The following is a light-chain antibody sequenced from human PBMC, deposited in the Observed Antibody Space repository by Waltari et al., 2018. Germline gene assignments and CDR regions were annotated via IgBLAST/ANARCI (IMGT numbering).Light chain of an antibody. CDR1: SNDVGDYDS. CDR2: GVS. Sequence: QSALTQPASVSGSPGQSITISCTGTSNDVGDYDSVSWYQQHPGKVPKLMIYGVSKPPSGVSKRVCGSKYDNAASRTISGLQAEDEVDYYCCSYAGSSTFYVFGTGTKVTVL. J-gene: IGLJ1*01. V-gene: IGLV2-23*02. CDR3: CSYAGSSTFYV.